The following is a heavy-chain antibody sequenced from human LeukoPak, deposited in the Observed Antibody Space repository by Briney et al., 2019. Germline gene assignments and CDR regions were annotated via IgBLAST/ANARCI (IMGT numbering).Heavy chain of an antibody. Sequence: PGGSLRLSCAASGFTFSSYALTWVRQASGKGLEYVSVISSSGGSTYCADSVKGRFTISRDNSENTLYLEMNSLRLEDSAVYYCAKVRRWSHFDYWGQGTLVTVSS. V-gene: IGHV3-23*01. J-gene: IGHJ4*02. CDR3: AKVRRWSHFDY. CDR2: ISSSGGST. D-gene: IGHD4-23*01. CDR1: GFTFSSYA.